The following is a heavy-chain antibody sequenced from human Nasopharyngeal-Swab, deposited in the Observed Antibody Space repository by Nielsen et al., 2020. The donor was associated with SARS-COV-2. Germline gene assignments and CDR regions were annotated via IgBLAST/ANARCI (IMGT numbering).Heavy chain of an antibody. Sequence: GEALKISCQGSGFSFTSYWISWVRQMPGKGLEWMGRIDPSDSYTNYSPSFQGHVTISADKSISTAYLQWSSLKASDTAMYYCARRNQMAARPFDSWGQGTLVTVSS. V-gene: IGHV5-10-1*01. CDR1: GFSFTSYW. CDR2: IDPSDSYT. D-gene: IGHD6-6*01. CDR3: ARRNQMAARPFDS. J-gene: IGHJ4*02.